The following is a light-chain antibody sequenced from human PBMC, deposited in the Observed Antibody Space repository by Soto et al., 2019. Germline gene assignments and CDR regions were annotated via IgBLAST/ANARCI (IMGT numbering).Light chain of an antibody. CDR1: SSDVGIYNL. CDR3: CSYATSGTWV. J-gene: IGLJ3*02. V-gene: IGLV2-23*01. CDR2: EGS. Sequence: QSGLTQPASVSESPGQSITISCTGTSSDVGIYNLVSWFQQISGKAPKLIIYEGSKRPSGVSNRFSGSKSGNTASLTISGVQAEDEADYYCCSYATSGTWVFGGGTKLTVL.